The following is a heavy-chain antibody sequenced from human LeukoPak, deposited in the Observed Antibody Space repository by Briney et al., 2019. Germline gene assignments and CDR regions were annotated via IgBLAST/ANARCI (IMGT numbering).Heavy chain of an antibody. V-gene: IGHV1-18*01. CDR3: ARLGSSRSWYGGAFDI. CDR1: GYTFTSYG. D-gene: IGHD6-13*01. J-gene: IGHJ3*02. CDR2: ISAYNGNT. Sequence: GASVKVSCKASGYTFTSYGISWVRQAPGQGLEWMGWISAYNGNTNYAQKLQGRVTMTTDTSTSTAYMELRSLRSDDTAVYYCARLGSSRSWYGGAFDIWGQGTMVTVSS.